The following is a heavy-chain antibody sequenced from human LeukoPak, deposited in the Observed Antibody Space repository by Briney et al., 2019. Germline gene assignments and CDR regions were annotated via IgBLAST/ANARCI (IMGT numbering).Heavy chain of an antibody. CDR1: GYSFTSYW. D-gene: IGHD3-10*01. CDR2: IDSGDSDT. V-gene: IGHV5-51*01. Sequence: GESLKISCKGSGYSFTSYWIGWVRQMPGPGLEVMGIIDSGDSDTRYSPSFQGQVTISADKSISTAYLQWSSLKASDSAMYYCTRLQEVRTLFDYWGQGTLVTVSS. J-gene: IGHJ4*02. CDR3: TRLQEVRTLFDY.